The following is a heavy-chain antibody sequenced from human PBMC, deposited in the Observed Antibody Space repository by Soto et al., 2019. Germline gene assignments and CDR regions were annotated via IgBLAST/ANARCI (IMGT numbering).Heavy chain of an antibody. CDR3: ASHISGEEQRLVLFFDS. Sequence: SETLSLTCTVSGGSISSSSYYWGWIRQPPGKGLEWIGSIYYSGSTYYNPSLKSRVTISVDTSKNQFSLKLSSVTAADTAVYYCASHISGEEQRLVLFFDSWGQGTLGTVSA. CDR1: GGSISSSSYY. V-gene: IGHV4-39*01. CDR2: IYYSGST. D-gene: IGHD6-13*01. J-gene: IGHJ4*02.